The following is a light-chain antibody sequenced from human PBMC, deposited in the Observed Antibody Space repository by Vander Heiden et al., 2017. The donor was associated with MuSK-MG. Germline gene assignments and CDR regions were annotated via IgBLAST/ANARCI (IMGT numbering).Light chain of an antibody. Sequence: ERVMTQSPLTLSLSPGARATLSCRASQSVGTMLAWYQQKPGQAPRLLIFGASTRATGIPARFSGSGSGTDFTLTISSLQSEDFALYYCQQDNNWPSTFGQGTRLEIK. J-gene: IGKJ5*01. CDR3: QQDNNWPST. CDR2: GAS. V-gene: IGKV3-15*01. CDR1: QSVGTM.